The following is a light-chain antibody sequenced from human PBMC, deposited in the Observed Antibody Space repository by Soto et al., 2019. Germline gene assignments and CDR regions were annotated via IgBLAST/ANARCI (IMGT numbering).Light chain of an antibody. V-gene: IGKV3-20*01. J-gene: IGKJ1*01. CDR2: GAS. CDR1: QSVSKY. CDR3: QQYGGSTQT. Sequence: EIVLTQSPGTLALSPGEGATLSCRASQSVSKYLAWYQQKPGQAPRLLIYGASSRATGIPDSFSGSGSGTDFTLTISRLEPEDFAVYYCQQYGGSTQTFGQGTKVDIK.